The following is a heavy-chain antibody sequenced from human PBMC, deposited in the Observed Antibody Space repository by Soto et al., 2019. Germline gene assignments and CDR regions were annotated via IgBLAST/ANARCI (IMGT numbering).Heavy chain of an antibody. Sequence: GGSLRLSCSASGFIFKTYGMHWVRQAPGKGLEWVAVISYDGSEKYYVDSVKGRFTISRDNSKNTVSLQMNRLRVEDTAMYFCAKDFYYGHTELLEPTGFDSWGQGTLVTVSS. D-gene: IGHD3-10*01. CDR1: GFIFKTYG. CDR3: AKDFYYGHTELLEPTGFDS. V-gene: IGHV3-30*18. CDR2: ISYDGSEK. J-gene: IGHJ4*02.